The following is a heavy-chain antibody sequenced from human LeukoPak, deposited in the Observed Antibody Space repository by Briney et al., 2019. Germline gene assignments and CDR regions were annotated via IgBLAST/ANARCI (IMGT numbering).Heavy chain of an antibody. J-gene: IGHJ4*02. V-gene: IGHV4-59*01. Sequence: SETLSLTCTVSGGSISSYYWSWIRQPPGKGLDWIGYIYYSGSTNYNPSLKSRVTISVDTSKNQFSLKLSSVTAADTAVYYCARVEMATINFDYWGQGTLVTVSS. CDR3: ARVEMATINFDY. CDR1: GGSISSYY. D-gene: IGHD5-24*01. CDR2: IYYSGST.